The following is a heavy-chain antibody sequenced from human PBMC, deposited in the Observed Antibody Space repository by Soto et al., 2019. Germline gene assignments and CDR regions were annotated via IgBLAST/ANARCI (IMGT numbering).Heavy chain of an antibody. Sequence: GASVKVSCKASGYTFWSYGIRWVRQAPGQGLERMGWISGYNGNTHYSQKFQGKVTMTTDTSTSTAYMELRNLRSDDTAVYYCAKADSNYAGRFSYYYMDVWGTGTMVTVSS. CDR1: GYTFWSYG. V-gene: IGHV1-18*01. CDR3: AKADSNYAGRFSYYYMDV. D-gene: IGHD4-4*01. J-gene: IGHJ6*03. CDR2: ISGYNGNT.